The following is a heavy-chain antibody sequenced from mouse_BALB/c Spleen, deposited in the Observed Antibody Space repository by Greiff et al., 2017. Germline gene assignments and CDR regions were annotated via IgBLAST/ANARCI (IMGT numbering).Heavy chain of an antibody. CDR1: GYTFTDYA. J-gene: IGHJ4*01. Sequence: VQLQQSGAELVRPGVSVKISCKGSGYTFTDYAMHWVKQSHAKSLEWIGVISTYYGDASYNQKFKGKATMTVDKSSSTAYMELARLTSEDSAIYYCARYYDYGTAMDYWGQGTSVTVSS. CDR2: ISTYYGDA. V-gene: IGHV1S137*01. CDR3: ARYYDYGTAMDY. D-gene: IGHD2-4*01.